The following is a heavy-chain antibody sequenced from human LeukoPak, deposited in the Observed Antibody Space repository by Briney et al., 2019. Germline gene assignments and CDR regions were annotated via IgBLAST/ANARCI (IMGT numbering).Heavy chain of an antibody. CDR1: GGSISSGSYY. D-gene: IGHD6-6*01. CDR2: IYTSGST. V-gene: IGHV4-61*02. Sequence: SETLSLTCTVSGGSISSGSYYWSWIRQPAGKGLEWIGRIYTSGSTNYNPSLKSRVTISVDTSKNQFSLKLSSVTAADTAVYYCARVPYSSSSWFDPWGQGTLVTVSS. CDR3: ARVPYSSSSWFDP. J-gene: IGHJ5*02.